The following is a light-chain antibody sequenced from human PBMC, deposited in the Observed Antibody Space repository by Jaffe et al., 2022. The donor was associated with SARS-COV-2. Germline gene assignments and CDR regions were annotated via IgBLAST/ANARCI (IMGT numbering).Light chain of an antibody. Sequence: QSALTQPASVSGSPGQSITISCTGTSSDVGGSHYVSWYQHHPGKAPKLMIYDITSRPSGVSTRFSGSKSGNTASLTISGLQAEDEADYYCSIFISSGLWVFGGGTRVTVL. CDR1: SSDVGGSHY. V-gene: IGLV2-14*03. CDR3: SIFISSGLWV. J-gene: IGLJ3*02. CDR2: DIT.